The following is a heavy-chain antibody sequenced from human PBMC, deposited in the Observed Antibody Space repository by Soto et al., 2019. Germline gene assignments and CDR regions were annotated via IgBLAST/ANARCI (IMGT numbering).Heavy chain of an antibody. Sequence: GESLKISCKGSGYSFSTYWIGWAHQMPGKGLEWRGIIYPGDSDPRYSPSFEGQVAISAEKSINTAYLQWGSLKASHTAVYYCARPWAVGGTGALDLWGQGTMVSVSS. CDR1: GYSFSTYW. CDR2: IYPGDSDP. D-gene: IGHD1-26*01. V-gene: IGHV5-51*07. J-gene: IGHJ3*01. CDR3: ARPWAVGGTGALDL.